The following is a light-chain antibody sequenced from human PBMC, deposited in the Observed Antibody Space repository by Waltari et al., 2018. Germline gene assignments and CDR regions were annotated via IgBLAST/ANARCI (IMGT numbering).Light chain of an antibody. Sequence: SYALTQPPSVSVAPGTTARITCGGDNIGSYSVHWYQQKPGQAPVLVIFYDSDRPAGIPDRFSGSNSGKTATLTISSVEAGDEAKYYCHVWHPDMDPGVFGPGTEVSV. V-gene: IGLV3-21*04. CDR1: NIGSYS. CDR2: YDS. J-gene: IGLJ1*01. CDR3: HVWHPDMDPGV.